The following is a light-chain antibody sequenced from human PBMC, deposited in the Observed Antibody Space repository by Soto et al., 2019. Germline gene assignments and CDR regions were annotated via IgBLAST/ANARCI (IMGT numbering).Light chain of an antibody. Sequence: EIVMPQPQATLSVSPGEIATLSSRANQRVSSTLAWPQQKPGQAPRLLTYVAPTRATGIPSRFSGSGSGTEFTLTISSLQSEDFAVYYCQQYNNWPPYTFGQGTKLEIK. CDR3: QQYNNWPPYT. CDR1: QRVSST. V-gene: IGKV3-15*01. CDR2: VAP. J-gene: IGKJ2*01.